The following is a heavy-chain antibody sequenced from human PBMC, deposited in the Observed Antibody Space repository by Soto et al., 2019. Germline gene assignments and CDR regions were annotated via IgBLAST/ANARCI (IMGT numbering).Heavy chain of an antibody. CDR3: AEGYNFDFCGTFNCFDP. CDR1: GFTFANYA. J-gene: IGHJ5*02. D-gene: IGHD3-3*01. CDR2: ISGSGGHI. Sequence: QPGGSLRLSCAASGFTFANYAMSWVRQTPGKGLEWVSSISGSGGHIYYTGSVKGRFTISRDNSKNTLYLQMNNLRAEDTALYYCAEGYNFDFCGTFNCFDPWGQGALVTVSS. V-gene: IGHV3-23*01.